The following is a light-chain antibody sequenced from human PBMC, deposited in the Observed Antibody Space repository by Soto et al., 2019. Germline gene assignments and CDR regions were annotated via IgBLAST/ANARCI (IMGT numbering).Light chain of an antibody. CDR2: GAS. CDR1: QSVNRY. CDR3: QKYGSSPWT. Sequence: EFVLTQSTANLSLSPWERATLSCRASQSVNRYLAWYQQKPGQSPRLLIYGASSRATGIPDRFSGSGSGKDFTLTISRMEPEDFEVYYCQKYGSSPWTFGRGAKV. V-gene: IGKV3-20*01. J-gene: IGKJ1*01.